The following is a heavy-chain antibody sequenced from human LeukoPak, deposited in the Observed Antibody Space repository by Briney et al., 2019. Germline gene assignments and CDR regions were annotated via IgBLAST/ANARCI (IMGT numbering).Heavy chain of an antibody. CDR1: GFSFSTSP. CDR2: MNNGPGAT. J-gene: IGHJ6*02. CDR3: AKTHYDLLDV. V-gene: IGHV3-23*01. Sequence: PGGSLRLSCAASGFSFSTSPMSWVRQSPGKGLEWVSAMNNGPGATFYRDSVRGRFTISRDDSKSTLYLQMNSLRAEDTGTYYCAKTHYDLLDVWGQGTTVTVSS. D-gene: IGHD5-12*01.